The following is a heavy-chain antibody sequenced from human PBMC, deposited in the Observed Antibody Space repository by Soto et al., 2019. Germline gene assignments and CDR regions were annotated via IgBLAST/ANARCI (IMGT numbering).Heavy chain of an antibody. V-gene: IGHV4-38-2*02. J-gene: IGHJ5*02. CDR2: IDYSGKT. CDR3: ARDLSSGYDSYYSDP. D-gene: IGHD3-22*01. Sequence: XETLSLTCSVSGCLISSGYYWGWVRQTPGKGLEWLGSIDYSGKTYKNPSLKSRVSASVDLSQNQFSLNLRSVTAADTAVYFCARDLSSGYDSYYSDPWGQGNLVTVSS. CDR1: GCLISSGYY.